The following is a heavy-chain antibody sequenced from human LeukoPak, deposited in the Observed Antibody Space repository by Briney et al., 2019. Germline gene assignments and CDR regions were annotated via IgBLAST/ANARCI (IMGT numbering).Heavy chain of an antibody. D-gene: IGHD3-22*01. V-gene: IGHV4-31*03. CDR2: IYYSGST. J-gene: IGHJ4*02. Sequence: SETLSLTCTVSGGSISSGGYYWSWIRQHPGKGLEWIGYIYYSGSTYYSPSLKSRVTISVDTSKNQFSLKLSSVTAADTAVYYCARRVWDSSGYYDYWGQGTLVTVSS. CDR1: GGSISSGGYY. CDR3: ARRVWDSSGYYDY.